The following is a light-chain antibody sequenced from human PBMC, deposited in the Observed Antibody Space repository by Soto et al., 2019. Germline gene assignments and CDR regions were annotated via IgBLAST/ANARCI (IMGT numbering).Light chain of an antibody. CDR3: QQSYSTLWT. V-gene: IGKV1-39*01. Sequence: DIQMTQSPCSLPASVGDRVTITCRARQSISSYLNWYQQKPGKAPKLLIYAASSLQSGVPSRFSGSGSGTDFTLTISSLQPEDFATYYCQQSYSTLWTFGQGTKVDIK. CDR2: AAS. CDR1: QSISSY. J-gene: IGKJ1*01.